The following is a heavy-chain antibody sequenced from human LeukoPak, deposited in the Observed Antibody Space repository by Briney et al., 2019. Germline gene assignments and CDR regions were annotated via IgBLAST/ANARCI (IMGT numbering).Heavy chain of an antibody. D-gene: IGHD5-18*01. CDR2: INSDGSST. Sequence: GGSLRLSCAASGFTFSSYWMHWVRQAPGKGLVWVSRINSDGSSTSYADSVKGRFTTSRDNAKNTLYLQMNSLRAEDTAVYYCARLRGYDAFDIWGQGTMVTVSS. V-gene: IGHV3-74*01. J-gene: IGHJ3*02. CDR1: GFTFSSYW. CDR3: ARLRGYDAFDI.